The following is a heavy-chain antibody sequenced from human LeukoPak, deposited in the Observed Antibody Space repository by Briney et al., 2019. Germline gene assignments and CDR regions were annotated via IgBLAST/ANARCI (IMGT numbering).Heavy chain of an antibody. CDR3: ARADYYYDSSGYTYLFDY. D-gene: IGHD3-22*01. Sequence: PSETLSLTCTVSGGSISYYYWGWIRQPPGKGLEWIGYIYYSESTNYHPSLKSRVTISVDTSKNQFSLNLSSVTAADTAVYYCARADYYYDSSGYTYLFDYWGQGILVTVSS. J-gene: IGHJ4*02. CDR2: IYYSEST. CDR1: GGSISYYY. V-gene: IGHV4-59*01.